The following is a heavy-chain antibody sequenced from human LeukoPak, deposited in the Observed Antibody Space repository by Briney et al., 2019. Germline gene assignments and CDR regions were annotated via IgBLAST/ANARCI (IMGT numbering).Heavy chain of an antibody. V-gene: IGHV3-30-3*01. Sequence: GGSLRLSCLASGFSFSSYAMHWVRQAPGKGLEWVALITSPGGHKYYADSLKGRFIISRDNSKDTLYLQMDSPRGADPAVFYCAREQMGPNGYYYGMDVWGQGTTVTVSS. CDR3: AREQMGPNGYYYGMDV. CDR2: ITSPGGHK. D-gene: IGHD2-8*01. CDR1: GFSFSSYA. J-gene: IGHJ6*02.